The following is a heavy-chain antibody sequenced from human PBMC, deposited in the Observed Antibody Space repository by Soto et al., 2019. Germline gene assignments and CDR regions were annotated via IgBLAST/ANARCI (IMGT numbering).Heavy chain of an antibody. CDR3: AREYSGYSYDSFDY. CDR1: AGSISGYY. Sequence: SETLSLTGTVSAGSISGYYWSWIRQPAGKGLEWIGRIYTSGSTTYNPSLKSRVTMSVDTSKNQFSLKLSSVTAADTAVYYCAREYSGYSYDSFDYWGQGTLVTVSS. D-gene: IGHD5-18*01. V-gene: IGHV4-4*07. CDR2: IYTSGST. J-gene: IGHJ4*02.